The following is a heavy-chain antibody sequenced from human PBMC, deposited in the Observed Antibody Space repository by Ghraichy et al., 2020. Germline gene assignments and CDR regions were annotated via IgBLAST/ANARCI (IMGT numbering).Heavy chain of an antibody. J-gene: IGHJ4*02. CDR1: GGSISSYY. CDR2: IYYSGST. V-gene: IGHV4-59*01. D-gene: IGHD5-12*01. Sequence: SQTLSLTCTVSGGSISSYYWSWIRQPPGKGLEWIGYIYYSGSTNYNPSLKSRVTISVDTSKNQFSLKLSSVTAADTAVYYCARETPRYSGYALGPDNYFDYWGQGTLVTVSS. CDR3: ARETPRYSGYALGPDNYFDY.